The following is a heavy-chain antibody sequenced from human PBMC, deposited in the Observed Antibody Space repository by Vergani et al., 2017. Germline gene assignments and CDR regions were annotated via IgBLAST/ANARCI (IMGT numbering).Heavy chain of an antibody. CDR1: GFTFSSYA. Sequence: QVQLMESGGGVVQPGRSLSLSCAASGFTFSSYAMHWVRKAPGKGLEWVAVISYDGSNKYYADSVKGRFTISRDNSKNTLYLQMNSLRAEDTAVYYCAREYGGGYGYYATYYIDVWGKGTTVTVSS. V-gene: IGHV3-30*04. CDR2: ISYDGSNK. J-gene: IGHJ6*03. CDR3: AREYGGGYGYYATYYIDV. D-gene: IGHD4-17*01.